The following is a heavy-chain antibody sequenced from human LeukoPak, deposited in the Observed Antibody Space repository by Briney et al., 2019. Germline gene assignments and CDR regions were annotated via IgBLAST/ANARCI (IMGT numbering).Heavy chain of an antibody. D-gene: IGHD2-8*01. CDR2: ISYDGSNK. CDR3: ARDKLLMVYAIPYYYYGMDV. V-gene: IGHV3-30-3*01. Sequence: PGRSLRLPCAASGFTFSSYAMHWVRQAPGKGLEWVAVISYDGSNKYYADSVKGRFTISRDNSKNTLYLQMNSLRAEDTAVYYCARDKLLMVYAIPYYYYGMDVWGQGTTVTVSS. J-gene: IGHJ6*02. CDR1: GFTFSSYA.